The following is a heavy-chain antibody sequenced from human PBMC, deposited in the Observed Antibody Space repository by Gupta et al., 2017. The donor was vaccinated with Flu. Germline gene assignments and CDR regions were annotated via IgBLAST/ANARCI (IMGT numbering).Heavy chain of an antibody. J-gene: IGHJ6*02. CDR1: GGSFSNHA. D-gene: IGHD2-15*01. CDR3: ARGGKGYCSGGSCDPELLYCYYGMDV. V-gene: IGHV1-69*06. Sequence: QVQLVQSGAEVQKPGSSVKVSCKASGGSFSNHAISWVRQAPGHGFEWMGGIIPIFGTADYSQKFQGRVTITADKSTATAYMERSSLRYEDTAVYYCARGGKGYCSGGSCDPELLYCYYGMDVWGQGTTVTVSS. CDR2: IIPIFGTA.